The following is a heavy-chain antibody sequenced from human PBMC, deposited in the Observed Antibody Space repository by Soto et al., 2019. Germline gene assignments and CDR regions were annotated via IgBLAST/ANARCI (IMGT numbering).Heavy chain of an antibody. V-gene: IGHV3-66*01. CDR2: IYSGGST. J-gene: IGHJ3*02. CDR3: ASERSDILSEDAFDT. D-gene: IGHD3-9*01. CDR1: GFTVSSNY. Sequence: PGGSLRLSCAASGFTVSSNYMSWVRQAPGKGLGWVSVIYSGGSTYYADSVKGRFTISRDNSKNTLYLQMNSLRAEDTAVYYCASERSDILSEDAFDTWGQGTMVTASS.